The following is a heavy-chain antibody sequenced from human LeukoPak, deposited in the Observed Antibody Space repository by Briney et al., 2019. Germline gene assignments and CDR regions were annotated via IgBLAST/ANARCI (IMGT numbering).Heavy chain of an antibody. CDR2: IYYSGST. D-gene: IGHD6-19*01. J-gene: IGHJ4*02. CDR3: ARGFDNLGSGWYSY. CDR1: GGSISSSSYY. V-gene: IGHV4-39*07. Sequence: SETLSLTCTVSGGSISSSSYYWGWIRQPPGKGLEWIGSIYYSGSTYYNPSLKSRVTISVDTSKNQFSLKLSSVTAADTAVYYCARGFDNLGSGWYSYWGQGTLVTVFS.